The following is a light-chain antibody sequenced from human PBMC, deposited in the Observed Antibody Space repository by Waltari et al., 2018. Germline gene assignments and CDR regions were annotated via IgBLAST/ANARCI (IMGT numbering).Light chain of an antibody. CDR3: CSYAGSYDVV. J-gene: IGLJ2*01. CDR1: SSDVGGYKY. CDR2: DVS. V-gene: IGLV2-11*01. Sequence: QSALTQPRSVSGSPGQSVTIPCTGTSSDVGGYKYVPWYQQHPGKAPKLMIYDVSKRPSGVPDRFSGSKSGNTASLTISGLQAEDEADYYCCSYAGSYDVVFGGGTKLTVL.